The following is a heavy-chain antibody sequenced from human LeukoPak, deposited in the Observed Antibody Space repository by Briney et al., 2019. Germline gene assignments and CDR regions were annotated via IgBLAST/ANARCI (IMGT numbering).Heavy chain of an antibody. V-gene: IGHV3-21*06. CDR2: ISSGSGHI. CDR3: ARGGTGATRDDTFDI. J-gene: IGHJ3*02. Sequence: PGGSLRLSCTASGFSFSRYSMNWVRQAPGKGPEWVSSISSGSGHIFYADSVRGRFTISRDNAKDSLYLQMNSLRAGDAAVYYCARGGTGATRDDTFDIWGQGAMVTVSS. CDR1: GFSFSRYS. D-gene: IGHD1-7*01.